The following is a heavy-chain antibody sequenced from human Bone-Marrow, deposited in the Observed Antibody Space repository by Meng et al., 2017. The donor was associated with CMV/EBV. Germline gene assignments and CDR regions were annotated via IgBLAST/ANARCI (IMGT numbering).Heavy chain of an antibody. D-gene: IGHD5-12*01. V-gene: IGHV4-59*02. CDR1: GFTVSSNY. CDR2: IYYSGST. CDR3: ARGLGYSGYVHY. Sequence: ESLKISCAASGFTVSSNYMSWVRQAPGKGLEWIGYIYYSGSTNYNPSLKSRVTISVDTSKNQFSLKLSSVTAADTAVYYCARGLGYSGYVHYWVQGTLVTVSS. J-gene: IGHJ4*02.